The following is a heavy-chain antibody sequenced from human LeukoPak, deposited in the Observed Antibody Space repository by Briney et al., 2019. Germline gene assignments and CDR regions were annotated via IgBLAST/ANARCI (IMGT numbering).Heavy chain of an antibody. J-gene: IGHJ4*02. CDR3: ARGVYIAAAQYAY. D-gene: IGHD6-13*01. Sequence: SETLSLACTVSGGSISSYYWSLIRQPAGKGLEWIGRIYYSGTTNYNPSLKSRVTISVDTSKNQFSLKLSSVTAADTAVYYCARGVYIAAAQYAYWGQGTLVTVSS. CDR2: IYYSGTT. CDR1: GGSISSYY. V-gene: IGHV4-4*07.